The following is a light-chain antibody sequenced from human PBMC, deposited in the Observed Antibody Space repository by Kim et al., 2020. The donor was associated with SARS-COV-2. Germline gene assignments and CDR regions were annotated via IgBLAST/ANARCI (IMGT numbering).Light chain of an antibody. Sequence: QTGTRTGTGNSNNVGKQGAAWLQQRQGHPTKLLSDRNNNRPSGIPERFSASRSGNTASLTIAGLQPEDEADFYCSAWDNDLSTWVFGGGTKLTVL. J-gene: IGLJ3*02. V-gene: IGLV10-54*04. CDR1: SNNVGKQG. CDR2: RNN. CDR3: SAWDNDLSTWV.